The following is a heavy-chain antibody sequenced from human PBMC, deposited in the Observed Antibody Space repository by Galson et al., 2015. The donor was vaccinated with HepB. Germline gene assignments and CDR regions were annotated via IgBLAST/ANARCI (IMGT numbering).Heavy chain of an antibody. Sequence: SLRLSCAVSGLTFSNVWMAWVRQAPGKGLEWIGRIRSKGEGGTMDYAASVEGRFTISRDDSKNTLYLQMNSLQIEDTDVYYCARIARGDCDYWGQGTLVTVSS. CDR3: ARIARGDCDY. D-gene: IGHD3-3*01. CDR2: IRSKGEGGTM. J-gene: IGHJ4*02. V-gene: IGHV3-15*01. CDR1: GLTFSNVW.